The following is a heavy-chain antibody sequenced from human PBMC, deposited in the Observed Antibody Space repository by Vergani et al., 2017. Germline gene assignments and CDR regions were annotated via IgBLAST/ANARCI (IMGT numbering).Heavy chain of an antibody. CDR1: GGTFSSYT. D-gene: IGHD5-24*01. CDR3: AREGDRGYGYNLPFDY. Sequence: QVQLVQSGAEVKKPGSSVKVSCKASGGTFSSYTISWVRQAPGQGLEWMGRIIPILGIANYAQKFQGRVTITADKSTSTAYMELSSLRSEDTAVYYCAREGDRGYGYNLPFDYWGQGTLVTVSS. V-gene: IGHV1-69*08. CDR2: IIPILGIA. J-gene: IGHJ4*02.